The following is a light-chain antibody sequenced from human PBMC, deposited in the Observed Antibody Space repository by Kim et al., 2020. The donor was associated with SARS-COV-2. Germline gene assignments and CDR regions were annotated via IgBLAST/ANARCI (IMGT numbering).Light chain of an antibody. Sequence: LSPGQRATLSCRASQSVSSSYLAWYQQKPGQAPRPLIYGASSRATGIPDRFSGSGSGTDFTLTISRLEPEDFAVYYCQQFGRSRYTFGQGTKLEI. CDR3: QQFGRSRYT. CDR2: GAS. CDR1: QSVSSSY. V-gene: IGKV3-20*01. J-gene: IGKJ2*01.